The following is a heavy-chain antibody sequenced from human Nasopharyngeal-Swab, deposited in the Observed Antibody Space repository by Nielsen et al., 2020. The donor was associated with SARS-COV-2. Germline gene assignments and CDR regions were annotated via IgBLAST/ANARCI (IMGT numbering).Heavy chain of an antibody. V-gene: IGHV4-31*03. Sequence: LRLSCTVSGGSISSGGYYWSWIRQHPGKGLEWIGYIYYSGSTYYNPSLKSRVTISVDTSKNQFSLKLSPVTAADTAVYYCARIAGITIFGVVTISGAFDIWGQGTMVTVSS. J-gene: IGHJ3*02. CDR3: ARIAGITIFGVVTISGAFDI. CDR2: IYYSGST. D-gene: IGHD3-3*01. CDR1: GGSISSGGYY.